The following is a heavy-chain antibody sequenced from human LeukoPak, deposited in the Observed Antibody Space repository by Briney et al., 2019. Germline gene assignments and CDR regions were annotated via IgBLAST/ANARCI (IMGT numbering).Heavy chain of an antibody. Sequence: GGSLRLSCAASGFIFSSYGMHWVRQAPGKGLEGVAVISYDGSNKYYADSVKGRFTTSRDNSKNTLYLQMNSLRVEDTAVYYCAKDRAYTGSLWGQGTLVTVSS. CDR2: ISYDGSNK. CDR3: AKDRAYTGSL. D-gene: IGHD1-26*01. J-gene: IGHJ4*02. CDR1: GFIFSSYG. V-gene: IGHV3-30*18.